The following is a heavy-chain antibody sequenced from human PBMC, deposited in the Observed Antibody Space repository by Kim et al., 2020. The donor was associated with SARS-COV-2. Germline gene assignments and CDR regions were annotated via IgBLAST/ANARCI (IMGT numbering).Heavy chain of an antibody. Sequence: ASVKVSCKASGYAFSNYAVQWVRQAPGQRLAWIGWIRIGTGSTRHSQGLQGRVTIPRDTSASTAFMELNSLTSEDKAVYFCTPAARTDSEFDLWGQGT. CDR2: IRIGTGST. V-gene: IGHV1-3*04. CDR1: GYAFSNYA. J-gene: IGHJ4*02. D-gene: IGHD2-15*01. CDR3: TPAARTDSEFDL.